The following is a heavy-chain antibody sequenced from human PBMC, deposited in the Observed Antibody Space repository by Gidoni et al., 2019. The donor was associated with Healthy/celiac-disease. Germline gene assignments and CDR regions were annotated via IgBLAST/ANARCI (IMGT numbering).Heavy chain of an antibody. CDR1: GFTFSGSA. V-gene: IGHV3-73*01. D-gene: IGHD2-15*01. CDR2: IRSKANSYAT. Sequence: EVQLVESGGGLVQPGGSLKLSCAASGFTFSGSAMHWVRQASGKGLEWVGRIRSKANSYATAYAASVKGRFTISRDDSKNTAYLQMNSLKTEDTAVYYCSVGVVVAATGDYYFDYWGQGTLVTVSS. CDR3: SVGVVVAATGDYYFDY. J-gene: IGHJ4*02.